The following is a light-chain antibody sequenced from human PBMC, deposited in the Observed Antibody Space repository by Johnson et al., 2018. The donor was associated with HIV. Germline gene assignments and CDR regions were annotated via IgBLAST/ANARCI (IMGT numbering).Light chain of an antibody. Sequence: QSVLTQPPSVSAAPGQKVTISCSGSSSNIGNNYVSWYQQVPGTAPKLLIYENNKRPSGIPDRFSGSKSGPSATLGIAGLQTGDEADYYCGTWDNSLGAWVFGTGTKVTVL. J-gene: IGLJ1*01. V-gene: IGLV1-51*02. CDR3: GTWDNSLGAWV. CDR1: SSNIGNNY. CDR2: ENN.